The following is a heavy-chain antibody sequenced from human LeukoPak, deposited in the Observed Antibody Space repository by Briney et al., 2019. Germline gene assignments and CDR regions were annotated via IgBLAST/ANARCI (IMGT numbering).Heavy chain of an antibody. D-gene: IGHD6-19*01. V-gene: IGHV1-24*01. CDR1: GYTLTELS. CDR2: FDPEDGET. Sequence: ASVKVSCKVSGYTLTELSMHWVRQAPGKGLEWMGGFDPEDGETIYAQKFQGRVTMTEDTSTDTAYMELSSLRSEDTAVYYCATYSSGFRGFDYWGQGTLVTVSS. CDR3: ATYSSGFRGFDY. J-gene: IGHJ4*02.